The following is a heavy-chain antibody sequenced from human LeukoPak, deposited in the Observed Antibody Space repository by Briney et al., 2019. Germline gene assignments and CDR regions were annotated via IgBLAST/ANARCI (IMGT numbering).Heavy chain of an antibody. Sequence: PGGSLRLSCEASGFSLSSYEMNWVRQAPGKGLAWVSRINSDGSITSYVDSVKGRFTISRDNAKNTLYLQVNSLRAEDTAVYYCARGFNMITFGGQGTLVTVSS. D-gene: IGHD3-16*01. V-gene: IGHV3-74*01. J-gene: IGHJ4*02. CDR2: INSDGSIT. CDR3: ARGFNMITF. CDR1: GFSLSSYE.